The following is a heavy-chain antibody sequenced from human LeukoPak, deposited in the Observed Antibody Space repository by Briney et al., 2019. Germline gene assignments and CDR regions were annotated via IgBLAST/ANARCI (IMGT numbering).Heavy chain of an antibody. J-gene: IGHJ3*02. CDR3: AKDQRYYYDSSGYSAFDI. CDR1: GFTFSSHG. D-gene: IGHD3-22*01. V-gene: IGHV3-23*01. CDR2: ISGSGGST. Sequence: GGTLRLSCAASGFTFSSHGMSWVRQAPGKGLEWVSAISGSGGSTYYADSVKGRFTISRDNSKNTLYLQMNSLRAEDTAVYYCAKDQRYYYDSSGYSAFDIWGQGTMVTVSS.